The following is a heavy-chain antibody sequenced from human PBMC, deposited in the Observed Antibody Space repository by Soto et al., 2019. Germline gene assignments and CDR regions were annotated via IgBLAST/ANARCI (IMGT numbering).Heavy chain of an antibody. V-gene: IGHV3-74*01. J-gene: IGHJ5*02. CDR3: VRDRPHNWFDP. CDR1: GCAFNSHW. CDR2: ITNDGSGT. Sequence: GGSLRLSCAASGCAFNSHWMHWVRQAPGKGPVWVARITNDGSGTIYADSVKGRFTISRDNAKNTVYLEMNSLRVEDTAVYYCVRDRPHNWFDPWGQGTLVTVSS.